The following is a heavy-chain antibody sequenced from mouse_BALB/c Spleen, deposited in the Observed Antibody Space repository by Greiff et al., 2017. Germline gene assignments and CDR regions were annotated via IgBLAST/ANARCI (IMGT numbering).Heavy chain of an antibody. J-gene: IGHJ3*01. CDR1: GFSLTSYD. Sequence: QVQLKESGPGLVAPSQSLSITCTVSGFSLTSYDISWIRQPPGKGLEWLGVIWTGGGTNYNSALMSRLSISKDNSKSQVFLKMNSLQTDDTAMYYCARDREVRRGDWFAYWGQGTLVTVSA. D-gene: IGHD2-14*01. CDR3: ARDREVRRGDWFAY. V-gene: IGHV2-9-2*01. CDR2: IWTGGGT.